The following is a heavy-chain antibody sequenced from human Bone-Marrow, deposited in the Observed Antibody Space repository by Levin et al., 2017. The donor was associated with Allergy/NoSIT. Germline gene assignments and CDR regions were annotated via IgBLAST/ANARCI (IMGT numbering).Heavy chain of an antibody. J-gene: IGHJ6*02. Sequence: LSLTCAASGFTFSSYGMHWVRQAPGKGLEWVAVIWYDGSNKYYADSVKGRFTISRDNSKNTLYLQMNSLRAEDTAVYYCARARLQSYYYYGMDVWGQGTTVTVSS. CDR1: GFTFSSYG. V-gene: IGHV3-33*01. D-gene: IGHD4-11*01. CDR2: IWYDGSNK. CDR3: ARARLQSYYYYGMDV.